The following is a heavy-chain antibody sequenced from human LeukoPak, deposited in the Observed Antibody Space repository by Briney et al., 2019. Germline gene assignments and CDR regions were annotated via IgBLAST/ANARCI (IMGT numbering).Heavy chain of an antibody. D-gene: IGHD1-1*01. CDR2: INPTDGGT. J-gene: IGHJ6*02. Sequence: ASVKVSCTASGYSFTSYYMHWVRQAPGQGLEWMGIINPTDGGTTYAQKFQGRVTMTRDTSTSTVYMELSSLRSEDTAVYYCARGYNPANYYYNGVDVWGQGTTVTVSS. CDR1: GYSFTSYY. V-gene: IGHV1-46*01. CDR3: ARGYNPANYYYNGVDV.